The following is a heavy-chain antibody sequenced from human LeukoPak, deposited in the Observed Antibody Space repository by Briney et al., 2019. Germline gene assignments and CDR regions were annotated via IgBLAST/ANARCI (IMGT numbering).Heavy chain of an antibody. V-gene: IGHV3-73*01. Sequence: PGGSLRLSCTASGFTFSASPMHWVRQASGKGLEWVGRITSTYATAYAASVKGRFTISRDDSKSTTYLQMNSLKTEDTAVYFCTREGCGATSCYTNDYWGQGTLVTVSS. CDR1: GFTFSASP. CDR2: ITSTYAT. D-gene: IGHD2-2*02. J-gene: IGHJ4*02. CDR3: TREGCGATSCYTNDY.